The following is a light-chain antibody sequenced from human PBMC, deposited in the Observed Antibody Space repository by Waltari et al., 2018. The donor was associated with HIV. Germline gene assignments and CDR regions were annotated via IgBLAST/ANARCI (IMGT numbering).Light chain of an antibody. CDR2: KDS. J-gene: IGLJ2*01. V-gene: IGLV3-25*03. Sequence: DLTQPPSVSVPPGQTATITCTGDALAKKYGYWYQKKAGQAPVLLINKDSERLSGIPERFSGSSSGTSLTLTINGVRADDEAEYYCQSADSSGVDFVVFGGGTKLTVL. CDR3: QSADSSGVDFVV. CDR1: ALAKKY.